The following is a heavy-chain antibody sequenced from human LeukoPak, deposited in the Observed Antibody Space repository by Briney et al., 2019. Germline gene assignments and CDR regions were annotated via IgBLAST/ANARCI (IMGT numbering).Heavy chain of an antibody. J-gene: IGHJ6*03. D-gene: IGHD4-17*01. CDR2: IYHSGST. Sequence: PSQTLSLTCTVSGGSISSGGYYWSWIRQPPGKGLEWIGYIYHSGSTYYNPSLKSRVTISVDRSKNQFSLKLSSVTAADTAVYYCARALRMGTQRYYYYMDVWGKGTTVTVSS. CDR3: ARALRMGTQRYYYYMDV. CDR1: GGSISSGGYY. V-gene: IGHV4-30-2*01.